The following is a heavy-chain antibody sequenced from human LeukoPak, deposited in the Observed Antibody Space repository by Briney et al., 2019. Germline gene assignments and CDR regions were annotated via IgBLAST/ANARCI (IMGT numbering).Heavy chain of an antibody. J-gene: IGHJ6*03. V-gene: IGHV1-18*01. CDR3: ARGLIAVAGNYYYYMDV. CDR2: ISAYNGNT. D-gene: IGHD6-19*01. Sequence: GASVKVSCKASGYTFTSYGISWVRQAPGQGLEWMGWISAYNGNTNYAQKRQGRVTMTTDTSTSTAYMELRSLRSDDTAVYYCARGLIAVAGNYYYYMDVWGKGTTVTVSS. CDR1: GYTFTSYG.